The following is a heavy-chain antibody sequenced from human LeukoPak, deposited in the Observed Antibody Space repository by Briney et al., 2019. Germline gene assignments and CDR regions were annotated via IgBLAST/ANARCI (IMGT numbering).Heavy chain of an antibody. V-gene: IGHV1-2*06. Sequence: ASVKVSCKASGYTFTCYYMHWVRQAPGQGLEWMGRIDPNSGGTNYAQKFQGRVTMTRDTSISTAYMELSRLRSDDTAVYYCARGSSGWYRLFDYWGQGTLVTVSS. D-gene: IGHD6-19*01. J-gene: IGHJ4*02. CDR1: GYTFTCYY. CDR3: ARGSSGWYRLFDY. CDR2: IDPNSGGT.